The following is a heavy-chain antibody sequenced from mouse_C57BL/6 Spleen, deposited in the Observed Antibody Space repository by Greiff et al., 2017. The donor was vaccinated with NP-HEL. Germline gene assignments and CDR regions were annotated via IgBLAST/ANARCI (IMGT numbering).Heavy chain of an antibody. CDR1: GFTINNTY. CDR3: AGNSFYFDY. Sequence: VQLQQSVAELVRPGASVKLSCPASGFTINNTYMHWVKQRPDQGLAWIGRIDPAHGNTKSAPKFPGKATITADTSSNTAYLQLSSLTAEDTAIYYCAGNSFYFDYWGQGTTLTVSS. J-gene: IGHJ2*01. CDR2: IDPAHGNT. D-gene: IGHD2-1*01. V-gene: IGHV14-3*01.